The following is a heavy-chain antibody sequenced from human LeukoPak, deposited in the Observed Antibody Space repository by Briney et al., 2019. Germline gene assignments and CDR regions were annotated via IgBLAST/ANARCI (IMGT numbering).Heavy chain of an antibody. Sequence: GRSLRLSCAASGFTFSSYGMHWVRQAPGKGPEWVAVIWYDGSNKYYADSVKGRFTISRDNSKNTLYLQMNSLRAEDTAVYYCARDSRDYYDAFDYWGQGTLVTVSS. V-gene: IGHV3-33*01. CDR1: GFTFSSYG. J-gene: IGHJ4*02. CDR3: ARDSRDYYDAFDY. D-gene: IGHD3-22*01. CDR2: IWYDGSNK.